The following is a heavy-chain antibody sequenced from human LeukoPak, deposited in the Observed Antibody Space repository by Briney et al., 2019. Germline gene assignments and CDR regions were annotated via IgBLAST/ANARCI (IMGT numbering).Heavy chain of an antibody. CDR3: ARYDSSGYGMDV. Sequence: GGSLRLSCAASGFTFSSYDMHWVRQATGKGLEWVSAIGTAGDTYYPGSVKGRFTISRENAKNSLYLQMNSLRAGDTAVYYCARYDSSGYGMDVWGQGTTVTVSS. V-gene: IGHV3-13*01. CDR2: IGTAGDT. J-gene: IGHJ6*02. D-gene: IGHD3-22*01. CDR1: GFTFSSYD.